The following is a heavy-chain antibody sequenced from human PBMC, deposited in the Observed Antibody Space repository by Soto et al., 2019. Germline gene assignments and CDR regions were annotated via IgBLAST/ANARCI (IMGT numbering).Heavy chain of an antibody. J-gene: IGHJ6*02. CDR2: ISYDGSNK. D-gene: IGHD1-1*01. CDR3: AKAGTAGMDV. CDR1: GFTFSSYG. V-gene: IGHV3-30*18. Sequence: QVQLVESGGGVVQPGRSLRLSCAASGFTFSSYGMHWVRQAPGKGLEWVAVISYDGSNKYYADSVKGRFTISRDNSKNTLYLQMNSLRAEDTAVYYCAKAGTAGMDVWGQGTTVTVSS.